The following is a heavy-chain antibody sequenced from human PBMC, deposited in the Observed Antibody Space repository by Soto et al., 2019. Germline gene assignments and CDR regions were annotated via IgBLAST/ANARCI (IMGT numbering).Heavy chain of an antibody. CDR3: AREGGHYDILTGYYHPYYFDY. D-gene: IGHD3-9*01. Sequence: GGSLRLSCAASGFTFSSYGMHWVRQAPGKGLEWVAVIWYDGSNKYYADSVKGRFTISRDNSKNTLYLQMNSLRAEDTAVYYCAREGGHYDILTGYYHPYYFDYWGQGTLVTVSS. CDR2: IWYDGSNK. J-gene: IGHJ4*02. V-gene: IGHV3-33*01. CDR1: GFTFSSYG.